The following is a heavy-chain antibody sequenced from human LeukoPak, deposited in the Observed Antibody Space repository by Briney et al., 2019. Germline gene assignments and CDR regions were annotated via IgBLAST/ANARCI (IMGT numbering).Heavy chain of an antibody. CDR1: GYTFTSYA. J-gene: IGHJ4*02. Sequence: ASVKVSCKASGYTFTSYAMHWVRQAPGQRLEWMGWINAGNGNTKYSQKFQGRVTMTRDTSTSTVYMELSSLRSEDTAVYYCARGASSSLVDFGYWGQGTLVTVSS. CDR2: INAGNGNT. CDR3: ARGASSSLVDFGY. V-gene: IGHV1-3*01. D-gene: IGHD6-6*01.